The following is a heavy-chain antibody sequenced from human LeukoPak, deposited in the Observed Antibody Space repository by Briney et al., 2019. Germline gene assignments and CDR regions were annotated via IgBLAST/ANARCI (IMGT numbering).Heavy chain of an antibody. Sequence: SGGSLRVSCAASGSTFSTYSMNWVRQAPGKGLEWVSSIGSSETYIYYADSLKGRFTISRDNAENSLYLQMNSLGAEDTAVYYCARGGYDVIVPAASNYYYMDVWGKGTTVTVSS. D-gene: IGHD2-2*01. CDR3: ARGGYDVIVPAASNYYYMDV. V-gene: IGHV3-21*01. CDR2: IGSSETYI. CDR1: GSTFSTYS. J-gene: IGHJ6*03.